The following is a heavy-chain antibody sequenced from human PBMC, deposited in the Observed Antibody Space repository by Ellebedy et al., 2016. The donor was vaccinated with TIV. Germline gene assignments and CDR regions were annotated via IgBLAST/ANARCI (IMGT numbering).Heavy chain of an antibody. Sequence: AASVKVSCKASGYTFTGYYMHWVRQAPGQGLEWMGWINPNSGGTNYAQKFQGRVTMTRDTSISTAYMELSRLRSDDTAVYYCATNEGYYYDSSGYAPGDYWGQGTLVTVSS. D-gene: IGHD3-22*01. V-gene: IGHV1-2*02. CDR3: ATNEGYYYDSSGYAPGDY. J-gene: IGHJ4*02. CDR2: INPNSGGT. CDR1: GYTFTGYY.